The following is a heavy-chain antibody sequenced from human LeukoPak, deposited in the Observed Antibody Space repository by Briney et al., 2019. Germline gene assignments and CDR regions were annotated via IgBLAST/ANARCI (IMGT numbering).Heavy chain of an antibody. Sequence: SETLSLTCAVYGGSFSGYYWSWIRQPPGKGLEWIGEVNHSGSTNYNPSLKSRVTISVDTSKNQFSLKLSSVTAADTAVYYCARGGDGYNWSDYWGQGTLVTVSS. CDR1: GGSFSGYY. D-gene: IGHD5-24*01. J-gene: IGHJ4*02. V-gene: IGHV4-34*01. CDR2: VNHSGST. CDR3: ARGGDGYNWSDY.